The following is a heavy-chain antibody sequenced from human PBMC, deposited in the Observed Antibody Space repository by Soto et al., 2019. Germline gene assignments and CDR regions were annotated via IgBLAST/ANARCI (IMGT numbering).Heavy chain of an antibody. D-gene: IGHD6-13*01. Sequence: SETLSLTCTVSGGSLSSYYWSWIRQPPGKGLEWVGYMYNSGSANYNPSLKSRVTISVDMSQNQFSLKLTSVTAADTAVYYCARHGAIYSNSWYDFDYWGQGTLVT. CDR1: GGSLSSYY. V-gene: IGHV4-59*08. CDR2: MYNSGSA. CDR3: ARHGAIYSNSWYDFDY. J-gene: IGHJ4*02.